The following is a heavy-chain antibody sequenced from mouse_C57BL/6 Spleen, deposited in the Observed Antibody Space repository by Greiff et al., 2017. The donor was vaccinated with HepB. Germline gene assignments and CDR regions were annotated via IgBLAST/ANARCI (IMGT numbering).Heavy chain of an antibody. CDR2: IYPGSGST. Sequence: QVQLKQPGAELVKPGASVKMSCKASGYTFTSYWITWVKQRPGQGLEWIGDIYPGSGSTNYNEKFKSKATLTVDTSSSTAYMQLSSLTSEDSAVYYCAKERVGSSSYYAMDYWGQGTSVTVSS. D-gene: IGHD1-1*01. CDR3: AKERVGSSSYYAMDY. J-gene: IGHJ4*01. V-gene: IGHV1-55*01. CDR1: GYTFTSYW.